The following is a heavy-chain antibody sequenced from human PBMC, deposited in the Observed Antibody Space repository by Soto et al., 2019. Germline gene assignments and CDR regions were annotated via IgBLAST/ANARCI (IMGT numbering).Heavy chain of an antibody. D-gene: IGHD3-10*01. CDR1: GFTFSNYW. Sequence: EVQLVESGGGVVQPGGSLRLSCAASGFTFSNYWMSWVRQAPGKGLEWVANIKEDGREKNYVDSVKGQFTISRDNAKNSLYLQMNSLRADDTAVYYCARERYYYGSGDYWGQGTLVTVSS. V-gene: IGHV3-7*01. J-gene: IGHJ4*02. CDR2: IKEDGREK. CDR3: ARERYYYGSGDY.